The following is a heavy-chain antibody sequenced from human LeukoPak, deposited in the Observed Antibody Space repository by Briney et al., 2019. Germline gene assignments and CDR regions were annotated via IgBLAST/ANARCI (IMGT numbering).Heavy chain of an antibody. V-gene: IGHV3-7*01. CDR2: INQDGSEK. J-gene: IGHJ4*02. Sequence: GGSLRLSCEASGFIFSSYWMNWVRQTPGKGLEWVANINQDGSEKYYVDSMRGRFTISRDNAKNSLYLQMNSLRAEDAAVYYCARDIEAAGICFDYWGQGILVTVSS. D-gene: IGHD6-13*01. CDR3: ARDIEAAGICFDY. CDR1: GFIFSSYW.